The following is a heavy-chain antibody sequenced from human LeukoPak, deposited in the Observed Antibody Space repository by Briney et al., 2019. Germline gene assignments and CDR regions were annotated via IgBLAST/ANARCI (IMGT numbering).Heavy chain of an antibody. V-gene: IGHV1-69*04. CDR2: LIPILDIT. Sequence: SVKVSCKASAGTFSYYAINWVRQAPGQGLEWMGRLIPILDITTYAQKFQGRVTITADKSTDTAHMELTSLRSEDRAVYYCATDLVIKPSATPQSYGMHVWGQGTTVSVSS. J-gene: IGHJ6*02. CDR1: AGTFSYYA. D-gene: IGHD2/OR15-2a*01. CDR3: ATDLVIKPSATPQSYGMHV.